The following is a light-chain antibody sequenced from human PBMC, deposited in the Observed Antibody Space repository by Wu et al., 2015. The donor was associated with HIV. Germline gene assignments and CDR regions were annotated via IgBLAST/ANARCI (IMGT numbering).Light chain of an antibody. J-gene: IGKJ3*01. V-gene: IGKV3-15*01. CDR1: QNVDSN. CDR3: QQYNHWPPT. Sequence: EIVMTQSPATLSVSPGERATLSCRASQNVDSNLAWYQQKPGQAPRLLIYDASTRATGVPARFSGSGSGTEFTLTISSLQSEDFAIHFCQQYNHWPPTFGPGTKVDIK. CDR2: DAS.